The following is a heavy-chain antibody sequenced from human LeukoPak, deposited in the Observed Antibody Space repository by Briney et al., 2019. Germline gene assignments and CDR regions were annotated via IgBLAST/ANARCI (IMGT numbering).Heavy chain of an antibody. CDR1: GYTFTTYY. CDR2: INPSGGST. Sequence: ASVKVSCKASGYTFTTYYMHWVRQAPGQGLEWMAMINPSGGSTNYAQKFQGRDTMTRDTSTSTAYMELSSLRSGDTALYYCARGGSEQLSPPFDSWGQGTLVTVSS. J-gene: IGHJ4*02. D-gene: IGHD3-10*01. V-gene: IGHV1-46*01. CDR3: ARGGSEQLSPPFDS.